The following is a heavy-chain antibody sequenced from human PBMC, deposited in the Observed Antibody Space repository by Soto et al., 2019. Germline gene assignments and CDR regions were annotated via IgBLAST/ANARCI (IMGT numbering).Heavy chain of an antibody. V-gene: IGHV4-4*02. J-gene: IGHJ3*02. D-gene: IGHD3-10*01. CDR1: GDSISRSYW. CDR2: IYHSGST. CDR3: TSKFGQLLADPFDI. Sequence: PSETLSLTCAVSGDSISRSYWWSWFRQFPGKGLEWIGEIYHSGSTICNPSLQSRVTLSVDKSKNEFSLKMSSVTAAYTAVYYCTSKFGQLLADPFDIWGQGTMVTV.